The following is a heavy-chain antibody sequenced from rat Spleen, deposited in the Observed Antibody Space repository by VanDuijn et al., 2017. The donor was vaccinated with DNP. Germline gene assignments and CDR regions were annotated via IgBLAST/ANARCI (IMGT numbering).Heavy chain of an antibody. V-gene: IGHV5-7*01. J-gene: IGHJ4*01. CDR3: ARTQYSSCIRYAMDA. D-gene: IGHD1-2*01. Sequence: EVQLVESGGGLVQPGRSMKLSCAASGFTFSNYDMAWVRQAPKKGLEWVATISYDGSSTYYRDSVKGRFTISRDNAKSTLYLQMDSLRSEDTANYYYARTQYSSCIRYAMDAWGQGTSVTVSS. CDR2: ISYDGSST. CDR1: GFTFSNYD.